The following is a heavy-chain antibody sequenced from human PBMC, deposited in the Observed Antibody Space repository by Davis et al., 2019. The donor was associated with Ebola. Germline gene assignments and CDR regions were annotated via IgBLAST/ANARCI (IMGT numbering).Heavy chain of an antibody. CDR2: IGTAGDT. CDR3: ARAQFGDVVLDY. J-gene: IGHJ4*02. Sequence: GESLKISCAASGFIFRTYDMHWVRQTTGKGLEWVSVIGTAGDTYYRGSVKGRFTISRENARNSLYLQMNSLTAGDTAVYYCARAQFGDVVLDYWGQGTLVTVSS. D-gene: IGHD4-17*01. CDR1: GFIFRTYD. V-gene: IGHV3-13*01.